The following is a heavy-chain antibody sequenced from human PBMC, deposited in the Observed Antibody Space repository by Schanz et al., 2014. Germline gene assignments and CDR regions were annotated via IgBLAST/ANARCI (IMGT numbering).Heavy chain of an antibody. Sequence: QVQLVESGGGVVQPGRSLRLSCAASGFTFSSYALHWVRQAPGKGLEWVAFVPFDGSQKFYADSVKGRFTISRDNSKNTLYLQMNSLRAEDTAVYYCARDGYSVVVISPTESFDIWGRGTMVTVSP. CDR2: VPFDGSQK. CDR3: ARDGYSVVVISPTESFDI. J-gene: IGHJ3*02. D-gene: IGHD2-21*01. CDR1: GFTFSSYA. V-gene: IGHV3-30*04.